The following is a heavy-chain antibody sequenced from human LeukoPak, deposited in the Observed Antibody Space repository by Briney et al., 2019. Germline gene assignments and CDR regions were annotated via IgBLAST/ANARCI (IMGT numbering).Heavy chain of an antibody. CDR1: GDSSENNGFY. Sequence: KSSETLSLTCTVSGDSSENNGFYWGWLRQPPGKGLEWIGNIYYSGSTYYNPSLKSRVPTSVDTSKNQFSLKLSSVTAADTAVYYCARGARGSDSSFDFWGQGTLVTVSS. V-gene: IGHV4-39*07. J-gene: IGHJ4*02. CDR3: ARGARGSDSSFDF. D-gene: IGHD2-15*01. CDR2: IYYSGST.